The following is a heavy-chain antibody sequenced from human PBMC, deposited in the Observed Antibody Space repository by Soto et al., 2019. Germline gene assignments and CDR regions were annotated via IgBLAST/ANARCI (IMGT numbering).Heavy chain of an antibody. Sequence: PSETLSLTCAVYGGSFSGYYWSWIRQPPGKGLEWIGEINHSGSTNYNPSLKSRVTISVDTSKNQFSLKLSSVTAADTAVYYCARGRRLLWFGELLYYWYFDLWGRGTLVTVSS. D-gene: IGHD3-10*01. J-gene: IGHJ2*01. CDR1: GGSFSGYY. CDR3: ARGRRLLWFGELLYYWYFDL. V-gene: IGHV4-34*01. CDR2: INHSGST.